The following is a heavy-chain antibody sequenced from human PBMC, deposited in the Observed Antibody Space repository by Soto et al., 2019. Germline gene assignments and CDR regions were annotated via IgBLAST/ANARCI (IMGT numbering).Heavy chain of an antibody. CDR1: GFTFSSYS. CDR2: ISSSSSYI. Sequence: EVQLVESGGGLVKPGGSLRLSCAASGFTFSSYSMNWVRQAPGKGLEWVSSISSSSSYIYYADSVKGRFTISRDNAKNSLYLQMNSLRAEDTAVYYCARDRRGGSYSGPDYWGQGTLVTVSS. J-gene: IGHJ4*02. V-gene: IGHV3-21*01. CDR3: ARDRRGGSYSGPDY. D-gene: IGHD1-26*01.